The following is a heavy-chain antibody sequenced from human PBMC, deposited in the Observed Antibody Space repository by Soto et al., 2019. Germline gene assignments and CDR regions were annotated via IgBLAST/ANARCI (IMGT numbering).Heavy chain of an antibody. CDR2: ISNDGTKT. J-gene: IGHJ4*02. Sequence: QVQLVESGGGVVQPGRSLRLSCAASGFTFSKFAMHWVRQAPGKGLEWVTVISNDGTKTYYADSVKGRFTITRENSKNTLSLLMANLRADDTAIYYWATSEDKRGAYGYPLGYGGQGTLVTVSS. V-gene: IGHV3-30-3*01. D-gene: IGHD5-18*01. CDR1: GFTFSKFA. CDR3: ATSEDKRGAYGYPLGY.